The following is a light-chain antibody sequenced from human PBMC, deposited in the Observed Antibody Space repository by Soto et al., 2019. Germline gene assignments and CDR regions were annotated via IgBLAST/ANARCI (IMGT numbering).Light chain of an antibody. CDR1: QSISSW. J-gene: IGKJ1*01. CDR2: AAS. V-gene: IGKV1-39*01. CDR3: QQSYSTPET. Sequence: DIQMTQSASTLSASVGDRVTITCRASQSISSWLAWYQQKPGKAPKLLIFAASSLQSGVPSRISGSGSGTDFTLTISSLQPEDFATYYCQQSYSTPETFGQGTKVDIK.